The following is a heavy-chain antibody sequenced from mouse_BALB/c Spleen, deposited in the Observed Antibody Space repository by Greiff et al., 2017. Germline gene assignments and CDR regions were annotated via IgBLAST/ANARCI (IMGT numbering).Heavy chain of an antibody. V-gene: IGHV5-4*02. CDR3: APTGTYAMDY. J-gene: IGHJ4*01. D-gene: IGHD4-1*01. Sequence: EVQLVESGGGLVKPGGSLKLSCAASGFTFSDYYMYWVRQNPEKRLEWVATISDGGSYTYYPDSVKGRFTISRDNAKNNLYLQMSSLKSEDTAMYYCAPTGTYAMDYWGQGTSVTVSS. CDR2: ISDGGSYT. CDR1: GFTFSDYY.